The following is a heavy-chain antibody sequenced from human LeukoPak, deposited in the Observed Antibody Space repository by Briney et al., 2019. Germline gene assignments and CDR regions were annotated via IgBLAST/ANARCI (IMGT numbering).Heavy chain of an antibody. CDR1: GFTFSSYS. CDR2: ISSSSSYI. D-gene: IGHD3-9*01. Sequence: GGSLRLSCAASGFTFSSYSMNWVRQAPGKGLEWVSSISSSSSYIYYADSVKGRFTISRDNAKNSLYLQMNSLRAEDTAVYYCARDIVPDILTGYHPNYYGMDVWGQGTTVTVSS. V-gene: IGHV3-21*01. CDR3: ARDIVPDILTGYHPNYYGMDV. J-gene: IGHJ6*02.